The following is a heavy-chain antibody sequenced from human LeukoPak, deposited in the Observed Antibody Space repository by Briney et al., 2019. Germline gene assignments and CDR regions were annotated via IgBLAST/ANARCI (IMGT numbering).Heavy chain of an antibody. CDR2: INPNSGGT. CDR3: ARARTAMVPDWDY. V-gene: IGHV1-2*02. Sequence: ASVKVSCKASGYTFTGYYIHWVRQAPGQGLEWMGWINPNSGGTNYAQKFQGRVTMTRDTSISTAYMELSRLRSDDTAVYYCARARTAMVPDWDYWGQGTLVTVSS. CDR1: GYTFTGYY. D-gene: IGHD5-18*01. J-gene: IGHJ4*02.